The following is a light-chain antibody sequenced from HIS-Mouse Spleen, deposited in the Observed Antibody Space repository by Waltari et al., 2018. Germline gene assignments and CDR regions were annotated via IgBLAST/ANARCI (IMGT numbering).Light chain of an antibody. CDR1: NIGSKS. CDR2: DDS. V-gene: IGLV3-21*03. Sequence: SYVLTQPPSVSVAPGKTARITCGGNNIGSKSVHWYQQKPGQAPVLVVYDDSERPSGIPERFSGSNSGTTATLTISRVEAGDEADYYCQVWDSSSDHVVFGGGTKLTVL. J-gene: IGLJ2*01. CDR3: QVWDSSSDHVV.